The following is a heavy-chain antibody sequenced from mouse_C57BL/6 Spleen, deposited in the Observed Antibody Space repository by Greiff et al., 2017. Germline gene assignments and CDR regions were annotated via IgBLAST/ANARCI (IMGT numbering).Heavy chain of an antibody. J-gene: IGHJ4*01. CDR1: GFTFNPYA. V-gene: IGHV10-3*01. CDR3: VRERATTPYYAMDY. Sequence: EVQLQESGGGLVQPKGSLKLSCAASGFTFNPYAMHWVRQAPGKGLEWVARIRSKSSNYATYYADSVKDRFTISRDDSQSRLYRQMNNLKTEDTAMYYCVRERATTPYYAMDYWGQGTSVTVSS. CDR2: IRSKSSNYAT. D-gene: IGHD1-1*01.